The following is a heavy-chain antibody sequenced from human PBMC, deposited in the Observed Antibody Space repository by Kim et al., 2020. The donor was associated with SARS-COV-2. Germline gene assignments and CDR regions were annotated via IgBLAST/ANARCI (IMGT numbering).Heavy chain of an antibody. J-gene: IGHJ6*02. V-gene: IGHV7-4-1*02. D-gene: IGHD6-19*01. Sequence: ASVKVSCKASGYTFTSYAMNWVRQAPGQGLEWMGWLNTNTGNQTYAQGFTGRFVFSLDTSVSTAYLQISSLKAEDTAVYYCATAIAVAGTDCMDVWGQGTTVTVSS. CDR1: GYTFTSYA. CDR2: LNTNTGNQ. CDR3: ATAIAVAGTDCMDV.